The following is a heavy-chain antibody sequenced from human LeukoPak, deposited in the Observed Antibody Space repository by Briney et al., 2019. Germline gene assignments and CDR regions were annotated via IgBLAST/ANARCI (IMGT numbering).Heavy chain of an antibody. CDR3: TRVHYSGSGLSSYFDY. CDR1: GDSISSYY. Sequence: SETLSLTCTVSGDSISSYYWSWIRQSPGKGLEWIGYIYYTGSTNYNPSLKSRVTISVDTSKNQFSLNLRTVTSADTAVYYCTRVHYSGSGLSSYFDYWGQGTLVTVSS. D-gene: IGHD3-10*01. V-gene: IGHV4-59*01. J-gene: IGHJ4*02. CDR2: IYYTGST.